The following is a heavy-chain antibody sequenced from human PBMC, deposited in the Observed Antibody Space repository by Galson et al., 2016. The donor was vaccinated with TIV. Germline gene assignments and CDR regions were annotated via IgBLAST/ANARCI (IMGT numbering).Heavy chain of an antibody. CDR3: VKDQRWESTAFDC. CDR1: GYSFSTYA. Sequence: SLRLSCAASGYSFSTYAMHWVRQAPGTGLKHVAVINSYGGGADYADSMKGRFTISRDNSRSTLYLQMRSLRVEDAGVYYCVKDQRWESTAFDCWGPGTLVTVSS. CDR2: INSYGGGA. J-gene: IGHJ4*02. D-gene: IGHD1-26*01. V-gene: IGHV3-64D*06.